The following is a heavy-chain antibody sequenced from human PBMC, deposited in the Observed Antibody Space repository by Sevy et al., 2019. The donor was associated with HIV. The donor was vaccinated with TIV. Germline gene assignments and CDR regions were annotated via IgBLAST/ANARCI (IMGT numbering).Heavy chain of an antibody. CDR3: VKDGIETILWSKGDWFDP. CDR1: GFTFSNYA. CDR2: LSSDNAGST. D-gene: IGHD3-9*01. V-gene: IGHV3-64D*06. Sequence: GGSLRLSCSASGFTFSNYAMHWVRQAPGKGLEYVSGLSSDNAGSTYYANSVNGRFTISRDNSKNTLYLQMSSLRTEETAVYYCVKDGIETILWSKGDWFDPWGQGTLVTVSS. J-gene: IGHJ5*02.